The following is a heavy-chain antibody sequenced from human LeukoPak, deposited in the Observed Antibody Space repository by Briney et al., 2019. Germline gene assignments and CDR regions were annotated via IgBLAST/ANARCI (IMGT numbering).Heavy chain of an antibody. Sequence: GGSLRLSCAASGFSFSRYYMSWVRQAPGKGLEWVSAIDGSGTGTYYADSVKGRFTISRDNSKNTLYLKMNSLRAEDTAVYYCVKDETGSSWYNWGQGTLVTVSS. V-gene: IGHV3-23*01. CDR1: GFSFSRYY. CDR3: VKDETGSSWYN. CDR2: IDGSGTGT. D-gene: IGHD6-13*01. J-gene: IGHJ4*02.